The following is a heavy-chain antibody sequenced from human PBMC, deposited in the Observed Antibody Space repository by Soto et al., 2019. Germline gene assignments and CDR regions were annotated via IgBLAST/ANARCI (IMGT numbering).Heavy chain of an antibody. J-gene: IGHJ6*02. CDR1: GFTFSDYW. Sequence: RLSCAGSGFTFSDYWMTWVRLAPGKGLEWVANINQDGSDKYYVDSVKGRFTMSRDNAKNSLYLQMNSLGAEDTAVYYCARNLAIFGVVISYYYYAMDVWGQGTTVTVSS. D-gene: IGHD3-3*01. CDR2: INQDGSDK. CDR3: ARNLAIFGVVISYYYYAMDV. V-gene: IGHV3-7*01.